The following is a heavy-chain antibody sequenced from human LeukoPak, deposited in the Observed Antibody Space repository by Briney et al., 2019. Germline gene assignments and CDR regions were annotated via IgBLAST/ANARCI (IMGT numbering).Heavy chain of an antibody. J-gene: IGHJ4*02. D-gene: IGHD3-3*01. Sequence: GGSLRLSCAASGFTFSSYWMSWVRQAPGKGLELVANIKQDGSEKYYVDSVKGRFTISRDNAKNSLYLQMNSLRAEDTAVYYCARNYDFWSGYYTFDYWGQGTLVTVSS. CDR2: IKQDGSEK. CDR3: ARNYDFWSGYYTFDY. CDR1: GFTFSSYW. V-gene: IGHV3-7*01.